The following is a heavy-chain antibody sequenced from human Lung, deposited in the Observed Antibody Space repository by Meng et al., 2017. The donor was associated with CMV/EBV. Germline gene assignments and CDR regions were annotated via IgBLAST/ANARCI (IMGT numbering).Heavy chain of an antibody. CDR2: ISSSGSTI. Sequence: SCAASGFTFSSYEMNWVRQAPGKGLEWVSYISSSGSTIYYADSVKGRFTISRDNAKNSLYLQMNSLRAGDTAVYYYEREGVYYDSSGYLDYWGQGTXVTVSS. D-gene: IGHD3-22*01. CDR1: GFTFSSYE. J-gene: IGHJ4*02. CDR3: EREGVYYDSSGYLDY. V-gene: IGHV3-48*03.